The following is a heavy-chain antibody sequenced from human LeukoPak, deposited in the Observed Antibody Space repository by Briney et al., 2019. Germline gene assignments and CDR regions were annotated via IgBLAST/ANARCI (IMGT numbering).Heavy chain of an antibody. Sequence: PGRSLRLSCAASGFTFDDYAMHWVRQAPGKGLEWVSGISWNSGSIGYADSVKGRFTVSRDNAEKSVYLHMSSLRAEDTAMYYCAREGDSSGSLGDYWGQGILVTVSS. J-gene: IGHJ4*02. CDR2: ISWNSGSI. CDR1: GFTFDDYA. D-gene: IGHD6-19*01. CDR3: AREGDSSGSLGDY. V-gene: IGHV3-9*01.